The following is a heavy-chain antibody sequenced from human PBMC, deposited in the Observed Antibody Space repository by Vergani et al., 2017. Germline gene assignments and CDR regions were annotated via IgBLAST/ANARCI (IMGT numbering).Heavy chain of an antibody. CDR3: AKEVGYCSGGSCRYYYGMDV. D-gene: IGHD2-15*01. V-gene: IGHV3-9*01. J-gene: IGHJ6*02. Sequence: EVQLVESGGGLVQPGRSLRLSCAASGFTFDDYAMHWVRQAPGKGLEWVSGISWNSGSIGYADSVKGRFTISRDNAKNSLYLQMNSLSAEDTALYYCAKEVGYCSGGSCRYYYGMDVWGQGTTVTVSS. CDR1: GFTFDDYA. CDR2: ISWNSGSI.